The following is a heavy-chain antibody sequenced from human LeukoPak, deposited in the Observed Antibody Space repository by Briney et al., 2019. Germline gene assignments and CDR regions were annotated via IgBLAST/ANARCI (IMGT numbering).Heavy chain of an antibody. CDR2: IYSGGAT. V-gene: IGHV3-53*01. CDR3: ARERDSSGYILAY. D-gene: IGHD3-22*01. CDR1: GFSVSSIY. Sequence: TGGSLRLSCAASGFSVSSIYMNWVRQAPGKGLEWVSVIYSGGATYYADSVKGRFTVSRDNSKNTVYLQMNSLRAEDTAIYYCARERDSSGYILAYWGQGTLVTVSS. J-gene: IGHJ4*02.